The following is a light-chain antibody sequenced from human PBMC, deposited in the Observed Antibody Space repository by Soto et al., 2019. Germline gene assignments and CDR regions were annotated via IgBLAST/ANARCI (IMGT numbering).Light chain of an antibody. CDR2: EAS. V-gene: IGKV3-11*01. J-gene: IGKJ3*01. Sequence: EIVLTQSPVPLSLSPGERATLSCRASQSVSINLAWHQHKRGQAPGLLNYEASNRATGIPARFSGSGSGTDFTLTISSLEPEGFAVYYGQRRSNWPRWTVCPGTKVDIK. CDR3: QRRSNWPRWT. CDR1: QSVSIN.